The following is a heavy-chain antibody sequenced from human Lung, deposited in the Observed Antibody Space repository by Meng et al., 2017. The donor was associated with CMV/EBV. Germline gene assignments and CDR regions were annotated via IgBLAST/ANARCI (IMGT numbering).Heavy chain of an antibody. Sequence: GSLRPSCPVSGGSISSKSYYWGWIRQPPGKGLEWVGSMYYSGSTYHNPSLKSRVTISVDASKKQISLKLSSVSAADTAVYLYARGYYSDSSGHYDNNPHWFDLWGRGTXVTVSS. CDR3: ARGYYSDSSGHYDNNPHWFDL. D-gene: IGHD3-22*01. V-gene: IGHV4-39*07. J-gene: IGHJ5*01. CDR2: MYYSGST. CDR1: GGSISSKSYY.